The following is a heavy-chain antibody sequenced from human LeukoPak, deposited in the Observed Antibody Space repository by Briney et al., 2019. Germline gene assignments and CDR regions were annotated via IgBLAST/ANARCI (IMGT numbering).Heavy chain of an antibody. CDR1: GGSISTTNYY. D-gene: IGHD5-18*01. Sequence: PSGTLSLTCTVSGGSISTTNYYWGWIRQSPGKGLQGIGSIYHSGSTYYNPSLQSRVNISVDTSKHQFSLKLSSVTAADTAVYYCARVDWVTGYFDYWGQGTLVTVSS. V-gene: IGHV4-39*01. J-gene: IGHJ4*02. CDR2: IYHSGST. CDR3: ARVDWVTGYFDY.